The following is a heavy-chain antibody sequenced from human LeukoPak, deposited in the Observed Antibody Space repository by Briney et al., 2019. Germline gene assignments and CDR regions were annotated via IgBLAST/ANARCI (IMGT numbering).Heavy chain of an antibody. Sequence: SETLSLTCAVYGGSFSGYYWSWIRQPPGKGLEWIGEINHSGSTNYNPSLKSRVTISVDTSKNQFSLKLSSVTAAGTAVYYCARGKDYYDSSGYYSAFDYWGQGTLVTVSS. CDR1: GGSFSGYY. J-gene: IGHJ4*02. CDR2: INHSGST. V-gene: IGHV4-34*01. CDR3: ARGKDYYDSSGYYSAFDY. D-gene: IGHD3-22*01.